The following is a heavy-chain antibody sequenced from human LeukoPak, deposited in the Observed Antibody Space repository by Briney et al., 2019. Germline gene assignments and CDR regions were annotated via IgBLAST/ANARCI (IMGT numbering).Heavy chain of an antibody. CDR1: GYTFTGYY. V-gene: IGHV1-2*06. D-gene: IGHD3-10*01. CDR3: ATFGGSSGSYYNFWFDP. Sequence: ASVKVSCKASGYTFTGYYMHWVRQAPGQGLEWMGRINPNSGGTNYAQKFQGRVTMTRDTSISTAYMELSRLRSDDTAVYYCATFGGSSGSYYNFWFDPWGQGTLVTVSS. J-gene: IGHJ5*02. CDR2: INPNSGGT.